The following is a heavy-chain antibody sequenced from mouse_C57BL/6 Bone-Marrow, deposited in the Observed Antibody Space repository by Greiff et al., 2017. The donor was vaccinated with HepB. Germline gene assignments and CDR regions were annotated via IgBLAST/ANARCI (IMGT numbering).Heavy chain of an antibody. D-gene: IGHD1-1*01. V-gene: IGHV1-72*01. CDR1: GYTFTSYW. Sequence: QVQLQQPGAELVKPGASVKLSCKASGYTFTSYWMHWVKQRPGRGLEWIGRIDPNSGGTKYNEKFKSKATLTVDKPSTTAYMQLSSLTSEDSAVYYCAREEGFITTGELEFDYWGQGTTLTVSS. CDR3: AREEGFITTGELEFDY. J-gene: IGHJ2*01. CDR2: IDPNSGGT.